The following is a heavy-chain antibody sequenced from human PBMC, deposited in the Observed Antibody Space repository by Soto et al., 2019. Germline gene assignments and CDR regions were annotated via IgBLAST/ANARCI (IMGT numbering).Heavy chain of an antibody. CDR3: ARENYYGSGESAFDI. J-gene: IGHJ3*02. CDR2: INAGNGNT. CDR1: GYTFSSYH. D-gene: IGHD3-10*01. V-gene: IGHV1-3*01. Sequence: ASVKVSCKASGYTFSSYHISWVRQAPGQGLEWMGWINAGNGNTKSSQKFQGRVTITRDTSASTAYMELSSLRSEDTAVYYCARENYYGSGESAFDIWGQGTMVTVSS.